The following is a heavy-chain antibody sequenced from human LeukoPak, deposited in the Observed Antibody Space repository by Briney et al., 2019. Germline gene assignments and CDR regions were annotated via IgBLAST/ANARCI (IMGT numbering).Heavy chain of an antibody. V-gene: IGHV4-39*07. J-gene: IGHJ2*01. CDR3: ARGDGDGSYWYFDL. CDR1: GGSISSSSYF. D-gene: IGHD4-17*01. CDR2: IYYSGST. Sequence: SETLSLTCTVSGGSISSSSYFWGWIRQPPGKGLEWIGSIYYSGSTYYNPSLKSRVSISVDRSKKQFSLKLSSVTAADTAVYYCARGDGDGSYWYFDLWGRGTLVTVSS.